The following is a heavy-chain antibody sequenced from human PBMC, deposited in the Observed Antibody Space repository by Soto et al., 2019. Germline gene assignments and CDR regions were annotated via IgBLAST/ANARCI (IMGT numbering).Heavy chain of an antibody. D-gene: IGHD6-13*01. J-gene: IGHJ6*02. CDR1: GGTFSSYA. Sequence: QVQLVQSGAEVKKPGSSVKVSCKASGGTFSSYAISWVRQAPGQGLEWMGGIIPIFGTANYAQKFQGRVTITGDETTRTAYMERGSLRPEDPAGYFCAGSGGGGTGIAAAGTYYYYGMDVWGQGTTVTVSS. CDR2: IIPIFGTA. V-gene: IGHV1-69*01. CDR3: AGSGGGGTGIAAAGTYYYYGMDV.